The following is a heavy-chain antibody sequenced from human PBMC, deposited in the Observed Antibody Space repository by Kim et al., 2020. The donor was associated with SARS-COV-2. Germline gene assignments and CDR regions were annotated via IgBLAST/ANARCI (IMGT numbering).Heavy chain of an antibody. CDR1: GGSISSYY. J-gene: IGHJ6*02. D-gene: IGHD4-17*01. CDR3: ARSVLLTTVTTWNYYYGMDV. CDR2: IYYSGST. Sequence: SETLSLTCTVSGGSISSYYWSWIRQPPGKGLEWIGYIYYSGSTNYNPSLKSRVTISVDTSKNQFSLKLSSVTAADTAVYYCARSVLLTTVTTWNYYYGMDVWGQGTTATVSS. V-gene: IGHV4-59*01.